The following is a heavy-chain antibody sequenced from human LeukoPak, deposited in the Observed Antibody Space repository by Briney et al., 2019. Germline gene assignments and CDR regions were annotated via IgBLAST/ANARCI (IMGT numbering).Heavy chain of an antibody. J-gene: IGHJ4*02. CDR3: ARGGAVIAAAFFDY. V-gene: IGHV4-34*01. CDR2: INHSGST. CDR1: GGSFSGYY. D-gene: IGHD6-13*01. Sequence: PSETLSLTYAVYGGSFSGYYWSWIRQPPGKGLEWIGEINHSGSTNYNPSLKSRVTISVDTSKNQFSLKLSSVTAADTAVYYCARGGAVIAAAFFDYWGQGTLVTVSS.